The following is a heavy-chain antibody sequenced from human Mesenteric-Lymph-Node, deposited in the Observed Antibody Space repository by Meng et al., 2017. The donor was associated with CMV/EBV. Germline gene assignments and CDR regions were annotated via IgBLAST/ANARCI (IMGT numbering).Heavy chain of an antibody. J-gene: IGHJ4*02. V-gene: IGHV3-21*01. CDR3: AGGRGYSGSGGDY. CDR2: ISGSSSYI. Sequence: GESLKISCAASGFTFRDYSMNWVRQAPGKGLEWVSSISGSSSYIYYADSVKGRFSISRDNAKNSLYRQMNSLRAEDTAVYYCAGGRGYSGSGGDYWGQGTLVTVSS. CDR1: GFTFRDYS. D-gene: IGHD5-12*01.